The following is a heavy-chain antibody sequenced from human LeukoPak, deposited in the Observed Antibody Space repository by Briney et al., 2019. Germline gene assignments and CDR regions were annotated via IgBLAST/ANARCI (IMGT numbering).Heavy chain of an antibody. CDR1: GGSISSYY. J-gene: IGHJ4*02. D-gene: IGHD3-22*01. CDR2: IYYSGST. V-gene: IGHV4-59*01. Sequence: SETLSLTCTVSGGSISSYYWSWIRQPPGKGLEWIGYIYYSGSTNYNPSLKSRVTISVDTSKNQFSLKLSSVTAADTAVYYCARVNSSGWYYFDYWGQGTLVTVSS. CDR3: ARVNSSGWYYFDY.